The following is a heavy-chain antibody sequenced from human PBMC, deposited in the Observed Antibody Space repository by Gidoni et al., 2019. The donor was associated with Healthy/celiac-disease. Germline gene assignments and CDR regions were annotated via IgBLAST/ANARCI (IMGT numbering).Heavy chain of an antibody. V-gene: IGHV3-11*01. J-gene: IGHJ4*02. D-gene: IGHD2-15*01. CDR1: GCNFRDYY. CDR3: ARDPRYCSGGSCSFDY. CDR2: IISSGSTI. Sequence: QVQLVESGGGLVKPGGSLRLSCAASGCNFRDYYMSWIRQAPGKGLEWVSYIISSGSTIYYADSVKGRFTISRDNAKNSLYLQMNSLRAEDTAVYYCARDPRYCSGGSCSFDYWGQGTLVTVSS.